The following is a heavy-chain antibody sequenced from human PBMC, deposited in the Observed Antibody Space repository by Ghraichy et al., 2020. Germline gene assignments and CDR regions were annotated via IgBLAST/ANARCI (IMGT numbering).Heavy chain of an antibody. CDR2: IPNDGSQK. CDR3: ASLITVVRGVKYSHSSFDD. V-gene: IGHV3-30*04. J-gene: IGHJ4*02. CDR1: GFTFSNYA. D-gene: IGHD3-10*01. Sequence: GGSLRLSCAASGFTFSNYALHWVRQTPGKGLEWVSFIPNDGSQKYYADSVKGRFTISRDNSNNTLYLQMNSLTAEDTAVYYCASLITVVRGVKYSHSSFDDWGQGTMVTVSS.